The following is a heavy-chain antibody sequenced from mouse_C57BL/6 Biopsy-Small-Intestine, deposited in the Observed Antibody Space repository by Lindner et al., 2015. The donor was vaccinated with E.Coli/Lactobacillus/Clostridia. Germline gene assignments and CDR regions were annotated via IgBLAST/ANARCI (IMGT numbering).Heavy chain of an antibody. CDR1: GYTFTTYG. Sequence: SVKVSCKASGYTFTTYGISWMRQAPGQGLEWMGWINGYNGNARYPQKLQGRVIMTTDTSTSTAYMELRSLRSDDAAVYYCARDQGGVAITPMEYYYGMDVWGQGTTVTVSS. CDR3: ARDQGGVAITPMEYYYGMDV. V-gene: IGHV1-14*01. D-gene: IGHD1-1*01. CDR2: INGYNGNA. J-gene: IGHJ4*01.